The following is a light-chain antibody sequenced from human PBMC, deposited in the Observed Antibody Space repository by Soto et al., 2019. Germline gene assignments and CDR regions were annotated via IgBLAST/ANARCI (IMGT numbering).Light chain of an antibody. CDR1: QSVSSS. CDR2: GAS. J-gene: IGKJ2*01. CDR3: QQYNNWPYT. Sequence: EIVMTQSPATLSVSPGERATLSCRASQSVSSSLAWYQQKPRQAPRLLIYGASTRATGIPARFSASGSGTEFTLTISSLQSEDFAVYYCQQYNNWPYTFGQGTKVDIK. V-gene: IGKV3-15*01.